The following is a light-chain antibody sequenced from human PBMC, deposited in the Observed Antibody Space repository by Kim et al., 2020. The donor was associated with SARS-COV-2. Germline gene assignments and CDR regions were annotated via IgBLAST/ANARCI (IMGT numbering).Light chain of an antibody. V-gene: IGLV2-8*01. J-gene: IGLJ2*01. CDR3: SSYAGSNIVV. Sequence: GQSITISCTGSSSDIWGYNYVSWYQQHPGKAPKLMIYEVSERPSGVPDRFSGSKSGNTASLTVSGLQAEDEAGYYCSSYAGSNIVVFGGGTQLTVL. CDR1: SSDIWGYNY. CDR2: EVS.